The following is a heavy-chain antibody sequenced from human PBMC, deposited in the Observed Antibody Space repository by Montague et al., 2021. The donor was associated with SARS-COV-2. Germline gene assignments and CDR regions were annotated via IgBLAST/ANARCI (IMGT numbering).Heavy chain of an antibody. D-gene: IGHD6-13*01. Sequence: SETLSLTCIVSGGSISSYYWSWIRQPPGRALEWIGYIYYSGSTNYNPSLKSRVTISVDTSKNQFSLKLSSVTAADTAVYYCARGKEGYTSSWYLDYWGQGTLVTVSS. CDR3: ARGKEGYTSSWYLDY. CDR1: GGSISSYY. J-gene: IGHJ4*02. V-gene: IGHV4-59*08. CDR2: IYYSGST.